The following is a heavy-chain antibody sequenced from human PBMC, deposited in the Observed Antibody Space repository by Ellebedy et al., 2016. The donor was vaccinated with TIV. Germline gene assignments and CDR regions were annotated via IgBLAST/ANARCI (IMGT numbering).Heavy chain of an antibody. CDR2: ISSSSSTV. V-gene: IGHV3-48*01. J-gene: IGHJ5*02. D-gene: IGHD2-2*02. Sequence: GESLKISXAASGFTFSNYNMNWVRQAPGKGLEWISYISSSSSTVYYADSVKGRFTISRDNARNLLNLQLNSLRVEDTAVYYCARDSRGYCTTSGCYMSGYFDPWGQGTLVTVSP. CDR3: ARDSRGYCTTSGCYMSGYFDP. CDR1: GFTFSNYN.